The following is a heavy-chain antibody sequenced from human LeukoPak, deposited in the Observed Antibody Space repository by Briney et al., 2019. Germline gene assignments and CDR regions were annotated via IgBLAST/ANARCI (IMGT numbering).Heavy chain of an antibody. D-gene: IGHD2-15*01. CDR2: NSPKSENT. V-gene: IGHV1-2*02. J-gene: IGHJ4*02. CDR3: TRDPGSYCSDGSCSFDY. CDR1: GYTFNDYY. Sequence: ASVKVSCKASGYTFNDYYMHWVRQAPGHRLEWMACNSPKSENTNYAQKFQGRVTMTWDTSISTAYMDLSRLTSDDTAVYYCTRDPGSYCSDGSCSFDYWGQGALVTVSS.